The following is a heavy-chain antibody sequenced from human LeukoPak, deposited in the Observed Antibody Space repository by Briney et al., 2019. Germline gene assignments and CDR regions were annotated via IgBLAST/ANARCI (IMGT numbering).Heavy chain of an antibody. D-gene: IGHD4-23*01. V-gene: IGHV1-69*13. Sequence: SVKVSCKASGYTFTSYYMHWVRQAPGQGLEWMGGIIPIFGTANYAQKFQGRVTITADESTSTAYMELSSLRSEDTAVYYCARVYGGYLINYYYYGMDVWGQGTTVTVSS. CDR1: GYTFTSYY. J-gene: IGHJ6*02. CDR3: ARVYGGYLINYYYYGMDV. CDR2: IIPIFGTA.